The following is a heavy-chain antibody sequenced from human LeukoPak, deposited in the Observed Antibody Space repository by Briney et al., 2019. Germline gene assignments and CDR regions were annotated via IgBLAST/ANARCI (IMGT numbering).Heavy chain of an antibody. V-gene: IGHV4-31*03. CDR1: GGSISSGGYS. D-gene: IGHD3-22*01. CDR2: IYYSGST. Sequence: SQTLSLTCTVSGGSISSGGYSWSWIRQHPGKGLEWIGYIYYSGSTYYNPSLKSRVTISVDTSKNQFSLKLSSVTAADTAVYYCARVRHYYDSSGCLDYWGQGTLVTVSS. J-gene: IGHJ4*02. CDR3: ARVRHYYDSSGCLDY.